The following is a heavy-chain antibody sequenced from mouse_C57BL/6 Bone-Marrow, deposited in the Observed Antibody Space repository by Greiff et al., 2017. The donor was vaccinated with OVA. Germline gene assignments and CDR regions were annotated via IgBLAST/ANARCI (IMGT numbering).Heavy chain of an antibody. CDR2: IIYDGSST. J-gene: IGHJ2*01. CDR1: GFTFSDYY. Sequence: EVKLVESEGGLVQPGSSMKLSCTASGFTFSDYYMAWVRQVPEKGLEWVANIIYDGSSTYYLDSLKSRFIISRDNAKNILYPQMSSLKSEDTATYYCAREKDYSNLFDYWGQGTTLTVSS. V-gene: IGHV5-16*01. D-gene: IGHD2-5*01. CDR3: AREKDYSNLFDY.